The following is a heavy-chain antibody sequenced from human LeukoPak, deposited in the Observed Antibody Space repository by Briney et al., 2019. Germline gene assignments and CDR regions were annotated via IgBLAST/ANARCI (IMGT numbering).Heavy chain of an antibody. Sequence: GGSLRLSCAASGFTFSSYGMNWVRQAPGKGLEWVSGISSGGFSTYYADSVKGRFTVSRDNSKNTLYLQMNSLRAEDTAIYYCAKDVGTAALFVWYFDLWGRGTLVTVSS. CDR2: ISSGGFST. CDR1: GFTFSSYG. CDR3: AKDVGTAALFVWYFDL. J-gene: IGHJ2*01. D-gene: IGHD6-6*01. V-gene: IGHV3-23*01.